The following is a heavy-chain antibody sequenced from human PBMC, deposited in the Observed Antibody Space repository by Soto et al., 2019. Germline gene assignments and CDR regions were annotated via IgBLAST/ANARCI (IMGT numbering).Heavy chain of an antibody. CDR3: AIDGQYSYGTFDY. Sequence: QVQLVESGGGVVQPGRSLRLSCAASGFTFSSYAMHWVRQAPGKGLEWVAVISYDGSNKYYADSVKGRFTISRDNSKNTLYLQMNSLRAEDTAVYYCAIDGQYSYGTFDYWGQGTLVTVSS. CDR2: ISYDGSNK. D-gene: IGHD5-18*01. J-gene: IGHJ4*02. CDR1: GFTFSSYA. V-gene: IGHV3-30-3*01.